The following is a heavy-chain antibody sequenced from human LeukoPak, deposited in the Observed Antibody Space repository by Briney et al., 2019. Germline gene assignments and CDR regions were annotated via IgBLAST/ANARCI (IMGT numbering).Heavy chain of an antibody. CDR2: TYYSGST. CDR1: GGSISSYY. CDR3: ARTTAAGTYYFDY. Sequence: SETLSLTCTVSGGSISSYYWSWIRQPPGKGLEWIGYTYYSGSTNYNPSLKSRVTISVDTSKNQFSLKLSSVTAADTAVYYCARTTAAGTYYFDYWGQGTLVTVSS. V-gene: IGHV4-59*01. D-gene: IGHD6-13*01. J-gene: IGHJ4*02.